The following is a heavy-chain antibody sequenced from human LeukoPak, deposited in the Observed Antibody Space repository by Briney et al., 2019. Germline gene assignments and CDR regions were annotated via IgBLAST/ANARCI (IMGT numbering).Heavy chain of an antibody. V-gene: IGHV4-59*01. CDR1: GGSISSYY. J-gene: IGHJ4*02. D-gene: IGHD5-18*01. CDR3: ARHEDTAMVVSPFDF. CDR2: IYYTGST. Sequence: PSETLSLTCTVSGGSISSYYWSWIRQPPGKGLEWFGYIYYTGSTKNNPSLKSRAIISVDTSKNQFSLKLSSVTAADTAVYYCARHEDTAMVVSPFDFWGQGTLVTVSS.